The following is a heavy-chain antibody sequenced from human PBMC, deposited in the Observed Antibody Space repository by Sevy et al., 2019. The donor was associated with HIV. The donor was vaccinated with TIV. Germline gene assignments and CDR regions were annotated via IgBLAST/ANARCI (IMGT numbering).Heavy chain of an antibody. CDR3: ARDFNWNDRWSDP. CDR1: GGSVGSGSYY. CDR2: IYYSGST. D-gene: IGHD1-20*01. V-gene: IGHV4-61*01. Sequence: SETLSLTCSVSGGSVGSGSYYWSWIRQPPGKGLEWIGYIYYSGSTNYNPSLKSRVTISVDTSKNQFSMKLSSVTAADTAVYYCARDFNWNDRWSDPWGQGTLVTVSS. J-gene: IGHJ5*02.